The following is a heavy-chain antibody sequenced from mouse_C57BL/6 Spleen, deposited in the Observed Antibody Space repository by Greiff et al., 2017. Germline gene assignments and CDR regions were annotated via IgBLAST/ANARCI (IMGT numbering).Heavy chain of an antibody. Sequence: VQLVESGPGLVAPSQSLSITCTVSGFSLTSYAISWVRQPPGKGLEWLGVIWTGGGTNYNSALKSRLSISKDNSKSQVFLKMNSLQTDDTARYYCARNGIYSNPWYFDVWGTGTTVTVSS. CDR1: GFSLTSYA. CDR3: ARNGIYSNPWYFDV. J-gene: IGHJ1*03. CDR2: IWTGGGT. D-gene: IGHD2-5*01. V-gene: IGHV2-9-1*01.